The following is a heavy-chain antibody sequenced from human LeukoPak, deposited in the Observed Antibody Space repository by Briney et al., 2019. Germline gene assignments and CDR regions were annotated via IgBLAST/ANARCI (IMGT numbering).Heavy chain of an antibody. D-gene: IGHD6-13*01. CDR3: ARGGQQLVLGDWFDP. CDR2: ISAYNGNT. Sequence: ASVKVSCKASGYTFTSYGISWVRQAPGQGLEWMGWISAYNGNTNYAQKLQGRVTMTTDTSTSTAYMELRSLRSDDTAVYYCARGGQQLVLGDWFDPWGQGTLVTVSS. V-gene: IGHV1-18*01. CDR1: GYTFTSYG. J-gene: IGHJ5*02.